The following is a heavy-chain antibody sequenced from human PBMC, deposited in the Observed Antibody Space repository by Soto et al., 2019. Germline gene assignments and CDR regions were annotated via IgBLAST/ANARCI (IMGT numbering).Heavy chain of an antibody. J-gene: IGHJ6*02. V-gene: IGHV1-3*01. CDR2: INAANGET. CDR3: GRSVVGATGEILYNAMDV. CDR1: GYTFTSYA. Sequence: QVQLVQSGTEVKKPGASVQVSCKASGYTFTSYALHWVRQARGERLEWMGWINAANGETKYSEKFQGIVTITRDTSASTGYMELSSLRSEDTALYFCGRSVVGATGEILYNAMDVWGQGTAVTVSS. D-gene: IGHD1-26*01.